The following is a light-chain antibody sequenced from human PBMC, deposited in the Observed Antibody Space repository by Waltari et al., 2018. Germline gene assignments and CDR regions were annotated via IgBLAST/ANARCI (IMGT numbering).Light chain of an antibody. Sequence: YELTQPPSVSVAPGQTARLPCGGTNIVHKSVHWYRQKPGQAPVLVVYDDRDRPSGIPERFSGSNSGNTATLTISRVESGDEADDDCQVWDSRHNDYVFGPGTKVTVL. CDR1: NIVHKS. V-gene: IGLV3-21*02. CDR2: DDR. J-gene: IGLJ1*01. CDR3: QVWDSRHNDYV.